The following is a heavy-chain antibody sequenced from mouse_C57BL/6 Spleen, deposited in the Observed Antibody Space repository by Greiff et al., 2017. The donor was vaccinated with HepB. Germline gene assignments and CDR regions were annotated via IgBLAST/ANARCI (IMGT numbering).Heavy chain of an antibody. Sequence: EVHLVESGGGLVKPGGSLKLSCAASGFTFSDYGMHWVRQAPEKGLEWVAYISSGSSTIYYADTVKGRFNISRDNAKNTLFLQMTSLRSEDTAMYYCAMPYGYDDAMDYWGQGTSVTVSS. D-gene: IGHD2-2*01. CDR3: AMPYGYDDAMDY. CDR2: ISSGSSTI. J-gene: IGHJ4*01. V-gene: IGHV5-17*01. CDR1: GFTFSDYG.